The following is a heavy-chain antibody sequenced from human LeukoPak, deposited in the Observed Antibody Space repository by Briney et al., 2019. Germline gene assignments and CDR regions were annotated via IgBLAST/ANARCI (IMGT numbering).Heavy chain of an antibody. CDR2: ITHSGVS. CDR3: ARGIYNDYYFDY. D-gene: IGHD5-24*01. CDR1: GGSVNGFY. Sequence: SETLSLTCVVYGGSVNGFYWSWVRQPPGKGLEWIGEITHSGVSSYNPSLKGRVTISVDTSKNQFSLKLRSVTAADTAVYYCARGIYNDYYFDYWGQGTLVTVSS. J-gene: IGHJ4*02. V-gene: IGHV4-34*01.